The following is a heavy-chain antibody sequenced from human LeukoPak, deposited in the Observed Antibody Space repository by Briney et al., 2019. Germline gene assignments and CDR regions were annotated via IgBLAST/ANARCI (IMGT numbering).Heavy chain of an antibody. J-gene: IGHJ4*02. V-gene: IGHV1-58*02. CDR1: GFTFTSSA. D-gene: IGHD3-22*01. Sequence: SVKVSCKASGFTFTSSAMQWVRQARGQRLEWIGWIVVGSGNTNYAQKFQERVTITRDMSTSTAYMELRSLRSDDTAVYYCARVDYYDSSGYPTFDYWGQGTLVTVSS. CDR2: IVVGSGNT. CDR3: ARVDYYDSSGYPTFDY.